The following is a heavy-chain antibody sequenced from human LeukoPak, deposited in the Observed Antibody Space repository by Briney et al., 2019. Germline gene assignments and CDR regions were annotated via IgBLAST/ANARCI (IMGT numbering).Heavy chain of an antibody. J-gene: IGHJ6*03. CDR2: ISGSGGST. CDR3: AKDPSYYYYYYMDI. CDR1: GFTFSSYA. Sequence: GGSLRLSCAASGFTFSSYAMSWVRQAPGKGLEWVSAISGSGGSTYYADSVKGRFTISRDNSKNTLYLQMNSLRAEDTAVYYGAKDPSYYYYYYMDIWGKGTTVTVSS. V-gene: IGHV3-23*01.